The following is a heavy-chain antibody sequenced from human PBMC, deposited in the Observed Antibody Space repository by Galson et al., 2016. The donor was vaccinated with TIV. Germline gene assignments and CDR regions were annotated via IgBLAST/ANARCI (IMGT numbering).Heavy chain of an antibody. V-gene: IGHV2-5*02. Sequence: PALVKPTQTLTLTCTFSGFPLNSNGVGVGWIRQPPGKALEWLALIYWDNDERYSPSLKNRLTISKDTSKNQVVLRMTSMDPVDTATYYCAHRRRDNGVWYTLDYWGQGILVTVSS. CDR3: AHRRRDNGVWYTLDY. J-gene: IGHJ4*02. CDR1: GFPLNSNGVG. D-gene: IGHD2-8*01. CDR2: IYWDNDE.